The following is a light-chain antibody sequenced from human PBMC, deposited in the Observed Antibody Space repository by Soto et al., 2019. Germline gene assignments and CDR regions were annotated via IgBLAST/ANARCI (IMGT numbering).Light chain of an antibody. Sequence: ELVLTQSGGTLSLSPGDRATLSCRASQTVRCTYLAWFQQRPGQAPRLLIYAASTRAAGVPDRFSGSGSGTDFSLTINRLEPEDFAVYYCHHYGPAPWTFGQGTKVEIK. V-gene: IGKV3-20*01. CDR1: QTVRCTY. CDR3: HHYGPAPWT. J-gene: IGKJ1*01. CDR2: AAS.